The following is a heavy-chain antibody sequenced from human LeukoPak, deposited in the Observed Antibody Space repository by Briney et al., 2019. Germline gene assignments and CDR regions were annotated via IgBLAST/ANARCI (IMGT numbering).Heavy chain of an antibody. J-gene: IGHJ6*02. CDR3: ARGRLGLAAAIQYYYYGMDV. V-gene: IGHV4-34*01. CDR2: INHSGST. D-gene: IGHD6-13*01. CDR1: GGSFSGYY. Sequence: PSETLSLTCAVYGGSFSGYYWSWIRQPPGKGLEWIGEINHSGSTNYNPSLKSRVTISVDTSKNQFSLKLSSVTAADTAVYYCARGRLGLAAAIQYYYYGMDVWGQGTTVTVSS.